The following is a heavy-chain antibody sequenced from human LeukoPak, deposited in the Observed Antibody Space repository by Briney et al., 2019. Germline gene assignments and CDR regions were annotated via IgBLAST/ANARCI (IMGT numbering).Heavy chain of an antibody. Sequence: GGSLRLSCAASGFTFSSYSMNWVRQAPGKGLEWVSYISSSSSTIYYADSVKGRFTISRDNAKNSLYLQMNSLRAEDTAVYYCAKEYDSGGYGAYFDYWGQGTLVTVSS. D-gene: IGHD3-10*01. CDR3: AKEYDSGGYGAYFDY. V-gene: IGHV3-48*01. CDR1: GFTFSSYS. CDR2: ISSSSSTI. J-gene: IGHJ4*02.